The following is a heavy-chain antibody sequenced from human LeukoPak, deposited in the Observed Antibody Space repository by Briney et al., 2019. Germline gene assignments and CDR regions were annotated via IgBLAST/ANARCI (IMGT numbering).Heavy chain of an antibody. D-gene: IGHD4-17*01. CDR3: ARNDYDGYFDY. CDR2: INSDGSST. J-gene: IGHJ4*02. V-gene: IGHV3-74*01. Sequence: GGSLRLSCAASGFTFSSYWMHWVRQAPGKGLVWVSRINSDGSSTSYADSVKGRFTISRDNAKNSLYLQMNTLSAEDTAFYYCARNDYDGYFDYWGQGTLVTVSS. CDR1: GFTFSSYW.